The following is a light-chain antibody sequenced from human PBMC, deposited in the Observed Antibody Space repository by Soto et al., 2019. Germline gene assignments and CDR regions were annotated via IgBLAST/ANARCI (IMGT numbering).Light chain of an antibody. CDR2: DAS. CDR3: QQYGSSPRT. J-gene: IGKJ1*01. CDR1: QSVSSSY. V-gene: IGKV3-20*01. Sequence: EIVLTQSPGTLSLSPGARATLSCRASQSVSSSYLARYHQKPSQAPRLLIYDASSSATGIPDRFSGSRSGTDFTLTISRLEPVDVAVYYCQQYGSSPRTFGQGTKVEIK.